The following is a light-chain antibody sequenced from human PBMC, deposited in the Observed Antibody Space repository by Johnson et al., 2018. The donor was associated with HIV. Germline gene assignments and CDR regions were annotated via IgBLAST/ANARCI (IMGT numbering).Light chain of an antibody. CDR2: EDN. V-gene: IGLV1-51*02. Sequence: QSVLTQPPSVSAAPGQTVTISCSGNVSNIESYFVSWYQQLPGAAPTLLIYEDNKRPSGIPDRFSGSKSGATATLGITGLQTGDEADYYCGIWDASRMPLYVFGSGTTITVL. CDR3: GIWDASRMPLYV. J-gene: IGLJ1*01. CDR1: VSNIESYF.